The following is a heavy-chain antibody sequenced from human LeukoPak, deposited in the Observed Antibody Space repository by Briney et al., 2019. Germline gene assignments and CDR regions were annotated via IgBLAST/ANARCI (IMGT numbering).Heavy chain of an antibody. CDR3: ARGRISYQRAPYYFDY. CDR1: GGSISSGDYY. D-gene: IGHD2-2*01. V-gene: IGHV4-30-4*08. J-gene: IGHJ4*02. Sequence: PSETLSLTCTVSGGSISSGDYYWSWIRQPPGKGLEWIGYIYYSGSTYYNPSLKSRVTIPVDTSKNQFSLKLSSVTAADTAVYYCARGRISYQRAPYYFDYWGQGTLVTVSS. CDR2: IYYSGST.